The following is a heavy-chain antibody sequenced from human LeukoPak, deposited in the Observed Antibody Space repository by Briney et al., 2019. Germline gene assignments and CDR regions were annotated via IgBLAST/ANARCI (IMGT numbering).Heavy chain of an antibody. Sequence: SETLSLTCTVSGGSISSGDYYWSWIRQPPGKGLEWIGYIYYSGSTYYNPSLKSRVTISVDTSKNQFSLKLSSVTAADTAVYYCARGRYCSSTSCYESAFDIWGQGTMVTVSS. CDR1: GGSISSGDYY. D-gene: IGHD2-2*01. CDR2: IYYSGST. V-gene: IGHV4-30-4*08. CDR3: ARGRYCSSTSCYESAFDI. J-gene: IGHJ3*02.